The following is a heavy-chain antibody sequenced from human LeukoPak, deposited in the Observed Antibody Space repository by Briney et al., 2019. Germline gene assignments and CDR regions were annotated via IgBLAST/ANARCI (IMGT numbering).Heavy chain of an antibody. CDR2: ISVTGGST. V-gene: IGHV3-23*01. CDR3: AKHSRGSLRGASAFDY. CDR1: GFTFSTYA. J-gene: IGHJ4*02. D-gene: IGHD1-26*01. Sequence: PGGSLRLSCAASGFTFSTYAMSWVRQAPGKGLEWVSAISVTGGSTYSADSVKGRFTISRDNSKNTLYLQMNSLRAEDTAAYHCAKHSRGSLRGASAFDYWGQGTVVTVSS.